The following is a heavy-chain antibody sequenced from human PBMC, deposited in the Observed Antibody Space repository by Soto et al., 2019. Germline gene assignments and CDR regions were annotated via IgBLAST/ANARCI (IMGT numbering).Heavy chain of an antibody. CDR3: VRDYRVAARPMSEAYYGMDV. D-gene: IGHD6-6*01. V-gene: IGHV1-69*13. CDR1: GGTFSSYA. J-gene: IGHJ6*02. CDR2: NIPIFGTA. Sequence: ASVKVSCKASGGTFSSYAISWVQQAPGQGLEWMGGNIPIFGTANYAQKFQGRVTITADESTSTAYMELSSLRSEDTAVYYCVRDYRVAARPMSEAYYGMDVWGQGTTVTVSS.